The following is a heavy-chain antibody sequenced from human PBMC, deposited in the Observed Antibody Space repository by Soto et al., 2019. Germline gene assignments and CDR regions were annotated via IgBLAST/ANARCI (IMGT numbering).Heavy chain of an antibody. CDR2: IYYSGST. D-gene: IGHD4-17*01. Sequence: QVQLQESGPGLVKPSQTLSLTCTVSGGSISSGDYSWRWLRQPPGKGLEWVGYIYYSGSTYYNPSLKSRVTISVDTSKNQFSLKLSSVTAADTAVYYCASEPEDYGGNSGAFDIWGQGTMVTVSS. V-gene: IGHV4-30-4*01. J-gene: IGHJ3*02. CDR1: GGSISSGDYS. CDR3: ASEPEDYGGNSGAFDI.